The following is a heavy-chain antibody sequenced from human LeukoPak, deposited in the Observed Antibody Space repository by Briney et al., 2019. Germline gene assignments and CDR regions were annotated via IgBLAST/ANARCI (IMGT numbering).Heavy chain of an antibody. D-gene: IGHD5-18*01. CDR1: GFTFDDYA. CDR2: ISWNSGSI. V-gene: IGHV3-9*01. Sequence: GRSLRLSCAASGFTFDDYAMHWVRQAPGKGLEWVSGISWNSGSIGYADSVKGRFTISRDNAKNTLYLQMNSLRAEDTAVYYCVRDGEYSYGIDFDYWGQGTLVTVSS. CDR3: VRDGEYSYGIDFDY. J-gene: IGHJ4*02.